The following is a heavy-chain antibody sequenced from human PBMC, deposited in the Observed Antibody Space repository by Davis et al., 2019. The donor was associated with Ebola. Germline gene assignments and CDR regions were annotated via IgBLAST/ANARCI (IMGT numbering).Heavy chain of an antibody. CDR1: GFIFTDYY. Sequence: PGGSLRLSCTASGFIFTDYYMSWIRQAPGKGLEWVSYISRSSDIIYYADSVRGRFTISRDTAKKSLYLQMNSLRDEDTAVYYCAVHNGDWLQLDFWGQGTLVTVSS. CDR3: AVHNGDWLQLDF. CDR2: ISRSSDII. V-gene: IGHV3-11*04. J-gene: IGHJ4*02. D-gene: IGHD3-9*01.